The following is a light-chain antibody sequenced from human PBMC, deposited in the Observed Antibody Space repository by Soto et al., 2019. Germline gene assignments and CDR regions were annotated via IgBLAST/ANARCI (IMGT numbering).Light chain of an antibody. Sequence: EIVLTQSPGTLSLSPRERATLSCRASQSVSSSYLAWYQQKPGQAPRLLIYGASSRATGIPDRFSGSGSGIDFTLTSSRLEPEDFAVYYCQQYGSSPPSTFGQGTKVEIK. CDR1: QSVSSSY. CDR2: GAS. J-gene: IGKJ1*01. V-gene: IGKV3-20*01. CDR3: QQYGSSPPST.